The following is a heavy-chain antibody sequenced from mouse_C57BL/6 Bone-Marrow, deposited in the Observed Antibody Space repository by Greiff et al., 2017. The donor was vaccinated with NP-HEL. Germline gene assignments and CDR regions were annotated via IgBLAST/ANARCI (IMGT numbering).Heavy chain of an antibody. J-gene: IGHJ3*01. Sequence: VQLQQSGAELVKPGASVKLSCKASGYTFTSYWMHWVKQRPGQGLEWIGMIHPNSGSTNYNEKFKSKATLTVDKSSSTAYMQLSSLTSEDSAVYYCARIYYGNWFAYWGQGTLVTVSA. V-gene: IGHV1-64*01. CDR2: IHPNSGST. CDR1: GYTFTSYW. CDR3: ARIYYGNWFAY. D-gene: IGHD2-1*01.